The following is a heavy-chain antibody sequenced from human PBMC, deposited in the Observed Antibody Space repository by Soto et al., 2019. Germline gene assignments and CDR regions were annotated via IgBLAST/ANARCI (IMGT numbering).Heavy chain of an antibody. CDR2: INHSGST. CDR3: ARAPQIVAMGRPFDY. J-gene: IGHJ4*02. Sequence: SETLSLTCAVYGGSFSGYSWNWIRQPPGKGLEWIGEINHSGSTNYNPSLKSRVTISLDTSKNQFSLRLTSLTAADTAVYFCARAPQIVAMGRPFDYWGQGIPVTVSS. V-gene: IGHV4-34*01. CDR1: GGSFSGYS. D-gene: IGHD5-12*01.